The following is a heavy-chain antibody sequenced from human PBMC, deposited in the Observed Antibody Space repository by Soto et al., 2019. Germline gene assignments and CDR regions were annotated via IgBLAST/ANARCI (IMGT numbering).Heavy chain of an antibody. J-gene: IGHJ6*02. V-gene: IGHV1-69*01. D-gene: IGHD2-2*01. CDR2: IIPISDTT. CDR1: GGTFSSYA. Sequence: QVQLVQSGAEVKKPGSSVKVSCKASGGTFSSYAISGVRQAPGQGLEWMGGIIPISDTTKYTQKFQGRVTITADESTSTAYMELSSLRSEDTAVYYCARSQGSSTSLEIYYYYYYGMDVWGQGTTVTVSS. CDR3: ARSQGSSTSLEIYYYYYYGMDV.